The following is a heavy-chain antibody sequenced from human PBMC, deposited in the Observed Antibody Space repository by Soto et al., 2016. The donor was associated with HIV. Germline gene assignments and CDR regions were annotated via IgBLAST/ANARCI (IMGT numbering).Heavy chain of an antibody. V-gene: IGHV3-53*02. J-gene: IGHJ6*02. D-gene: IGHD6-13*01. CDR2: IYSGGST. CDR3: ARGPYSSSWYGMDV. Sequence: EVQLVETGGGLIQPGGSLRLSCAASGFTISFNYMSWVRQAPGKGLEWVSVIYSGGSTYYADSVKGRFTISRDNSKNTLYLQMNSLRAEDTVVYYCARGPYSSSWYGMDVWGQGTTVTVSS. CDR1: GFTISFNY.